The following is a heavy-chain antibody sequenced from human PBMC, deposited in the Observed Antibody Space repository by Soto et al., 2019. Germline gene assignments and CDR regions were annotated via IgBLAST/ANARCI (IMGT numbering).Heavy chain of an antibody. CDR3: ARMSATGTRWFDP. V-gene: IGHV4-31*03. D-gene: IGHD1-1*01. J-gene: IGHJ5*02. CDR2: ISYRGTT. Sequence: QVQLHESGPGLVKPSQTLSLTCTVSGGSINSGAYYWSWVRQHPGKGLEWIGAISYRGTTYYNPSLQSRITMSVDTSKTQLSRKLSSVTAADTAVYYCARMSATGTRWFDPCGPGTLVTVSS. CDR1: GGSINSGAYY.